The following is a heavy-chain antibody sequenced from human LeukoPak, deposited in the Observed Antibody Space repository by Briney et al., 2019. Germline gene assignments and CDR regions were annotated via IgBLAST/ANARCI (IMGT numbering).Heavy chain of an antibody. CDR3: AKDSERYGVLEN. CDR2: ISGRGDST. J-gene: IGHJ4*02. CDR1: GFTFSSYA. D-gene: IGHD4-17*01. V-gene: IGHV3-23*01. Sequence: GGSLRLSCAAYGFTFSSYAMSWVRQAPGKGLEWVSAISGRGDSTFYADSVKGRFSISRDNSKNTVYLQLNNLRDEDTAVYYCAKDSERYGVLENWGQGTLVSVSA.